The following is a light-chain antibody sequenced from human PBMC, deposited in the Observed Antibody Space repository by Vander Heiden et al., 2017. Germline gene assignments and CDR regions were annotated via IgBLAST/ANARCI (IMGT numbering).Light chain of an antibody. Sequence: SVLTQPPPGAGTPGQRVSIPCSGRSANIGSHTVNWYQQYPGAAPTLLIYLDHQRPSGVADRFSGSKSGTSASLAISGLQYEDEADYYCAVRDDNLRAVVFGGGTKLTVL. CDR2: LDH. CDR3: AVRDDNLRAVV. V-gene: IGLV1-44*01. J-gene: IGLJ3*02. CDR1: SANIGSHT.